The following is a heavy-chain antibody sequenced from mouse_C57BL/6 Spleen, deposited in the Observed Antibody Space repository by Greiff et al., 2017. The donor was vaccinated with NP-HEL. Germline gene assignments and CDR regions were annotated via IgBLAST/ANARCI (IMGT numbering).Heavy chain of an antibody. J-gene: IGHJ3*01. CDR1: GYTFTSYW. V-gene: IGHV1-5*01. Sequence: VQLQQSGTVLARPGASVKMSCKTSGYTFTSYWMHWVKQRPGQGLEWIGAIYPGNSDTSYNQKFKGKAKLTAVTSASTAYMELSSLTNEDSAVYYCTRILFYGSSYEFAYWGQGTLVTVSA. CDR2: IYPGNSDT. D-gene: IGHD1-1*01. CDR3: TRILFYGSSYEFAY.